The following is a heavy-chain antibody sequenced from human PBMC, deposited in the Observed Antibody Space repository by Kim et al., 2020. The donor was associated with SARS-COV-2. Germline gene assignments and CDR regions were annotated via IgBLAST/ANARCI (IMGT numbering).Heavy chain of an antibody. CDR3: TRINYRGSGWYGGDY. D-gene: IGHD6-19*01. CDR1: GFIFSDSY. CDR2: ISGSSTYV. J-gene: IGHJ4*02. Sequence: GGSLRLSCAASGFIFSDSYMAWTRQAPGKGLEWVSLISGSSTYVNYARSVKGRFSISRDNAANSVYLQMNNLRVEDTAVYYCTRINYRGSGWYGGDYGGQGTLVTVSS. V-gene: IGHV3-11*06.